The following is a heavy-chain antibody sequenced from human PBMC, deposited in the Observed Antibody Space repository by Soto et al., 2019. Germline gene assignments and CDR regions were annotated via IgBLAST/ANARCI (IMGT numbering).Heavy chain of an antibody. CDR1: GGTFSSYA. Sequence: QVQLVQSGAKVQKPGSSVKVSCKAPGGTFSSYAISWVRQAPGQGLEWMGGIIPIFGTANYAQKFQGRVTITADESTSTGYMELSSLRSEDTAVYYCARSQGGSSSLDIYYYYYYGMDVWGQGTTVTVSS. V-gene: IGHV1-69*01. D-gene: IGHD2-15*01. CDR3: ARSQGGSSSLDIYYYYYYGMDV. J-gene: IGHJ6*02. CDR2: IIPIFGTA.